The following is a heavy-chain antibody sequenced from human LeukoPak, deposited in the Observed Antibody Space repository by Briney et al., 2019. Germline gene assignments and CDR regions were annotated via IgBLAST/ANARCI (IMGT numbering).Heavy chain of an antibody. V-gene: IGHV4-59*12. CDR3: ARGRRRRTSWFDP. J-gene: IGHJ5*02. CDR2: IYYSGST. Sequence: SETLSLTCTVSGGSISSYYWSWIRQPPGKGLEWIGYIYYSGSTNYNPSLKSRVTISVDTSKNQFSLKLSSVTAADTAVYYCARGRRRRTSWFDPWGQGTLVTVSS. D-gene: IGHD1-7*01. CDR1: GGSISSYY.